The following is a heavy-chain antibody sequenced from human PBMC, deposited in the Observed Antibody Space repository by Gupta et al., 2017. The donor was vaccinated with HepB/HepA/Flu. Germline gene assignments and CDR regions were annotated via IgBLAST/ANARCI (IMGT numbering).Heavy chain of an antibody. CDR2: IIPSVERT. Sequence: QVQLVQSGTEMKKPGSSVKVSCQTSEGTFKTYAINWVRQAPGQGLEWMGRIIPSVERTDYGEKFQGRVTFAADSSTNTAYMGLSGLKSEDSAVYYCASQDYYEGGGFDYWGQGTLITVAS. V-gene: IGHV1-69*04. J-gene: IGHJ4*02. D-gene: IGHD3-22*01. CDR3: ASQDYYEGGGFDY. CDR1: EGTFKTYA.